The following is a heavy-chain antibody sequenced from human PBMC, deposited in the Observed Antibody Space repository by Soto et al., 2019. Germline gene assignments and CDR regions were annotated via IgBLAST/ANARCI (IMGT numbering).Heavy chain of an antibody. CDR3: VRLNRDNYYYGMDV. CDR2: IDHNGIT. Sequence: SETLSLTCAVSGDSISNSKWWTWVRQTPGKGLEWIGKIDHNGITNYNPSLESRVTILKDNSKNQLSLKLSSVTGADSAVYYCVRLNRDNYYYGMDVWGQGATVTVSS. J-gene: IGHJ6*02. CDR1: GDSISNSKW. V-gene: IGHV4-4*02.